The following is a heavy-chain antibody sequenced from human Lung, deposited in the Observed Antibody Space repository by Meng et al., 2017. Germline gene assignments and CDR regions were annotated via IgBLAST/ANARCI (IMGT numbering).Heavy chain of an antibody. Sequence: QVRPQQWGQGLLKPSVPLSLTCVVSGGSFSDYYWSWIRQPPGKGLEWIGEINHSGSTNYNPSLESRATISVDTSQNNLSLKLSSVTAADSAVYYCARGPTTMAHDFDYWGQGTLVTVSS. CDR1: GGSFSDYY. J-gene: IGHJ4*02. CDR2: INHSGST. D-gene: IGHD4-11*01. CDR3: ARGPTTMAHDFDY. V-gene: IGHV4-34*01.